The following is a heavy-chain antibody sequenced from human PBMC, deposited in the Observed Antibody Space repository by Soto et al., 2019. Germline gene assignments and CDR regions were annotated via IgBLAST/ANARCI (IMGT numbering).Heavy chain of an antibody. CDR3: ARAPSYQYSSSPLSDY. Sequence: QVQLVQSGAEVKKPGASVKVSCKASGYTFTSYGISWVRQAPGQGLELMGWISAYNGNTNYAQKLQGRVTMTTDTSTSTAYMELRSLRSDDTAVYYCARAPSYQYSSSPLSDYWGQGTLVTVSS. V-gene: IGHV1-18*01. J-gene: IGHJ4*02. CDR2: ISAYNGNT. D-gene: IGHD6-13*01. CDR1: GYTFTSYG.